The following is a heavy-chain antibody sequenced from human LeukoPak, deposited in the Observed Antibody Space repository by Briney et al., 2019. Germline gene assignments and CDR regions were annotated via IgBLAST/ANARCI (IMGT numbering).Heavy chain of an antibody. J-gene: IGHJ5*02. V-gene: IGHV4-61*02. CDR2: IYTSGST. D-gene: IGHD1-26*01. CDR3: ARHEYGGSYYGLSWFDP. Sequence: SETLSLTCTVSGGSISSGSYYWSWIRQPAGKGLEWIGRIYTSGSTNYNPSLKSRVTISVDTSKNQFSLKLSSLTAADTAVYYCARHEYGGSYYGLSWFDPWGQGTLVTVSS. CDR1: GGSISSGSYY.